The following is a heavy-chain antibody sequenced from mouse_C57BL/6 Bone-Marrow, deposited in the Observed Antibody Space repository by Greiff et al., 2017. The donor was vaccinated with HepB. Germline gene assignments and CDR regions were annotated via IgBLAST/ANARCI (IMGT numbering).Heavy chain of an antibody. CDR1: GYTFTSYG. CDR3: ARGDGGWYVDV. Sequence: QVQLQQSGAELARPGASVKLSCKASGYTFTSYGISWVKQRTGQGLEWIGEIYPRSGNTYYNEKLKGTATLTADTASSTADMELRSLTSEDSAVYFCARGDGGWYVDVWGTGTTVTVSS. D-gene: IGHD1-2*01. CDR2: IYPRSGNT. V-gene: IGHV1-81*01. J-gene: IGHJ1*03.